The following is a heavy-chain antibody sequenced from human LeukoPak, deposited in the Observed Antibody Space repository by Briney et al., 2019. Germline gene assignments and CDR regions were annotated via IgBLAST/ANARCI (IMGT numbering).Heavy chain of an antibody. Sequence: GASVKVSCKASGYTFTSYYMHWVRQAPGQGLEWMGIINPSGGSTSYAQKFQGRVTMTRDTSTSTVYMELSSLRCEDTAVYYCVREESTVTTFDYWGQGTLVTVSS. CDR3: VREESTVTTFDY. V-gene: IGHV1-46*01. J-gene: IGHJ4*02. D-gene: IGHD4-17*01. CDR2: INPSGGST. CDR1: GYTFTSYY.